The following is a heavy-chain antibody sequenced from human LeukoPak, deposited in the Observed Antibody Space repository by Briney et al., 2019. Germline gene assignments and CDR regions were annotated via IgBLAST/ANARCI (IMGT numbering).Heavy chain of an antibody. D-gene: IGHD3-10*01. CDR1: GGSISSYY. CDR2: IYYSGST. CDR3: ASLMRGWSGGVSGWFDP. V-gene: IGHV4-59*01. Sequence: SETLSLTCTVSGGSISSYYWSWIRQPPGKGLEWLGYIYYSGSTHYNPSLKIQVTISVDTSKNQFSLNLSSVTAADTAVYYCASLMRGWSGGVSGWFDPWGQGTLVTVSS. J-gene: IGHJ5*02.